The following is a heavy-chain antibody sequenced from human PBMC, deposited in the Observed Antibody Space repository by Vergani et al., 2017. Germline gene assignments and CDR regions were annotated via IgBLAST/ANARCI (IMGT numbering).Heavy chain of an antibody. D-gene: IGHD1-26*01. J-gene: IGHJ6*03. Sequence: QLQLQESASGLVKPSQTLSLTCAVSGGSISSGGYSWSWLRQPPGKGLEWIGYIYRSGSTYYNPSLKSRVTIVVDSSKNHFSMKLSSVTAADTAVYYCARELGGSPPGYYYYMDVWGKGTTVTVSS. V-gene: IGHV4-30-2*01. CDR1: GGSISSGGYS. CDR2: IYRSGST. CDR3: ARELGGSPPGYYYYMDV.